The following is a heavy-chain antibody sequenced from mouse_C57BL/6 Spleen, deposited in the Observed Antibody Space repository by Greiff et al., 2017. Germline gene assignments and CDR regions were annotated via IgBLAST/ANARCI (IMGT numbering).Heavy chain of an antibody. CDR2: ISSGGDYI. CDR1: GFTFSSYA. V-gene: IGHV5-9-1*02. D-gene: IGHD1-1*01. CDR3: TRDHCGSRTGGFDY. Sequence: EVKLVESGEGLVKPGGSLKLSCAASGFTFSSYAMSWVRQTPEKRLEWVAYISSGGDYIYYADTVKGRFTISRDNARNTLYLQMSSLKSEDTAMYYCTRDHCGSRTGGFDYWGQGTTLTVSS. J-gene: IGHJ2*01.